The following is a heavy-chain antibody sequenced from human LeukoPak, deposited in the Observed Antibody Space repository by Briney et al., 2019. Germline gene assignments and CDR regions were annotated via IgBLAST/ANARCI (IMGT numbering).Heavy chain of an antibody. J-gene: IGHJ3*02. V-gene: IGHV3-15*01. CDR1: GFTFSNAW. Sequence: GGSLRLSWAASGFTFSNAWMSWVRQAPGKGLEWVGRIKSKTDGGTTDYAAPVKGRFTISRDDSKNTLYLQMNSLKTEDTAVYYCTTVVAQLWLFGAFDIWGQGTMVTVSS. D-gene: IGHD5-18*01. CDR2: IKSKTDGGTT. CDR3: TTVVAQLWLFGAFDI.